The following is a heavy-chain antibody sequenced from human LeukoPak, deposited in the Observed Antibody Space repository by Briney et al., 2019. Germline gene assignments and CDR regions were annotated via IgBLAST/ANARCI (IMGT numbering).Heavy chain of an antibody. V-gene: IGHV3-15*01. CDR1: GFTFSSYA. CDR3: TTEGSGYYSDYFDY. CDR2: IKSKTDGGTT. D-gene: IGHD3-22*01. Sequence: AGGSLRLSCAAPGFTFSSYAMSWVRQAPGKGLEWVGRIKSKTDGGTTDYAAPVKGRFTISRGDSKNTLYLQMNSLKTEDTGVYYCTTEGSGYYSDYFDYWGQGTLVTVSS. J-gene: IGHJ4*02.